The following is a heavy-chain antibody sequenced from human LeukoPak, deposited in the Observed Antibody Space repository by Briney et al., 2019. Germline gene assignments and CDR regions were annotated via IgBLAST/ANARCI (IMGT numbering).Heavy chain of an antibody. CDR2: IYYSGNT. J-gene: IGHJ2*01. V-gene: IGHV4-59*08. D-gene: IGHD4-23*01. CDR1: GGSINNYY. Sequence: SETLSLTCTVSGGSINNYYWGWIRQPPGKGLEWIGYIYYSGNTNYNPSLKSRVTISVDTSKNQFSLKLSSLTAADTAVYYCARAGGKSDWYFDLWGRGTLVTVSS. CDR3: ARAGGKSDWYFDL.